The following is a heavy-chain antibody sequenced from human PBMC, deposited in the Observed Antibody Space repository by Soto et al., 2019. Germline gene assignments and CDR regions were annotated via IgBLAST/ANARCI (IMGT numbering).Heavy chain of an antibody. D-gene: IGHD5-12*01. J-gene: IGHJ6*02. CDR2: INPNSGGT. Sequence: ASVKVSCKASGYTFTGYYMHWVRQAPGQGLEWMGWINPNSGGTNYAQKFQGWVTMTRDTSISTAYMELSRLRSDDTAVYYCARGNREYSGSDYYYYGMDVWGQGTTVTVSS. CDR3: ARGNREYSGSDYYYYGMDV. V-gene: IGHV1-2*04. CDR1: GYTFTGYY.